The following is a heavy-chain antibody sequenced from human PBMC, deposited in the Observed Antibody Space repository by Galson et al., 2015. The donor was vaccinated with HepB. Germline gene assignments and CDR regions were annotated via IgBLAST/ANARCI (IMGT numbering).Heavy chain of an antibody. CDR2: ISATGTTI. D-gene: IGHD3-3*01. CDR1: GFTFSSYN. Sequence: SLRLSCAASGFTFSSYNMKWVRQVPGKGLDWISYISATGTTIDYADSVKGRFIISRDNAKNSLYLQMNSLRVEDTAVYYCARDSRATFGEPNWFDPWGQGTLVIVSS. CDR3: ARDSRATFGEPNWFDP. V-gene: IGHV3-48*03. J-gene: IGHJ5*02.